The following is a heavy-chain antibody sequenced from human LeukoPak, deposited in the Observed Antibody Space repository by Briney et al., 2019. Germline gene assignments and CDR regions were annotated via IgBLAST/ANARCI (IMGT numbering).Heavy chain of an antibody. Sequence: GGSLRLSCAASGFTFSSYAMSWVRQAPGKGLEWVSSISGSGGSTFYADSVKGRFTISRDNSKNTLYLQMNSLRVEDTAVYYCAKRPGYYGSSGYYFDYWGQGTLVTVSS. D-gene: IGHD3-22*01. CDR3: AKRPGYYGSSGYYFDY. CDR2: ISGSGGST. J-gene: IGHJ4*02. V-gene: IGHV3-23*01. CDR1: GFTFSSYA.